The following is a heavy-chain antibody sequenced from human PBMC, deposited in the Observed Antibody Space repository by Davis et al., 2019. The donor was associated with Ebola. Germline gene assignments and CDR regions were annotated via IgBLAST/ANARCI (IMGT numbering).Heavy chain of an antibody. CDR2: ISYDGSNK. V-gene: IGHV3-30-3*01. D-gene: IGHD2-21*01. J-gene: IGHJ4*02. Sequence: GESLKISCAASGFTFSSYAMHWVRQAPGKGLEWVAVISYDGSNKYYADSVKGRFTISRDNSKNTLYLQMNSLRAEDTAVYYCARDKYCGGDCYGAFDYWGQGTLVTVSS. CDR3: ARDKYCGGDCYGAFDY. CDR1: GFTFSSYA.